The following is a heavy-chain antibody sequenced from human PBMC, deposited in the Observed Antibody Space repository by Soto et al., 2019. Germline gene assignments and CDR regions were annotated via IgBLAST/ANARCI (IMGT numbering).Heavy chain of an antibody. J-gene: IGHJ4*02. D-gene: IGHD5-18*01. Sequence: SETLSLTCTVSGGSISSYYWSWIRQPPGKGLEWIGYIYYSGSTNYNPSVKSRVTISVDTSKNQFSLKLSSVTAAHTAVYYCARVRGRGYSYGLDYWGQGTLVTVSS. CDR3: ARVRGRGYSYGLDY. CDR1: GGSISSYY. V-gene: IGHV4-59*01. CDR2: IYYSGST.